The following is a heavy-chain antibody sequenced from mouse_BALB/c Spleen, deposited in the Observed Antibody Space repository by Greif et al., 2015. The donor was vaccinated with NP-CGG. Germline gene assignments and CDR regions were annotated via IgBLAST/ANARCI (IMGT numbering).Heavy chain of an antibody. Sequence: EVQLQQSGAELVKPGASVKLSSTASGFNIKDTYMHWVRQRPEQGLEWIGRIDPANGNTKYDPKFQGKATITADTSSNTAYLQLSSLTSEDTAVYYCARGVRLPRYFDFWGAGTTVTVSS. V-gene: IGHV14-3*02. CDR2: IDPANGNT. CDR3: ARGVRLPRYFDF. CDR1: GFNIKDTY. J-gene: IGHJ1*01. D-gene: IGHD1-2*01.